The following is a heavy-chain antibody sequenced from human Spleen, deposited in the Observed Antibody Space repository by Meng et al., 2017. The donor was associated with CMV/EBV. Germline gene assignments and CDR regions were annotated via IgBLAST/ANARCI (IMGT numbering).Heavy chain of an antibody. V-gene: IGHV1-8*01. J-gene: IGHJ6*02. Sequence: SVKVSCKASGYTFTSYDINWVRQATGQGLEWMGWMNPNSGNTGYAQKFQGRVTMTRNTSISTAYMELSSLRSEDTAVYYCARGSGGGYWRGSASRYGMDVWGQGTTVTVSS. D-gene: IGHD2-21*01. CDR3: ARGSGGGYWRGSASRYGMDV. CDR2: MNPNSGNT. CDR1: GYTFTSYD.